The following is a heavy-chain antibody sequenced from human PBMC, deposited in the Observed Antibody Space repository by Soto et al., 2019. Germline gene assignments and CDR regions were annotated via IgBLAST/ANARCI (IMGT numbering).Heavy chain of an antibody. CDR3: AKGGNYYYGMDV. V-gene: IGHV3-30*18. Sequence: XGSLILSCAAAGFTFSSYGMHWVRQAPGKGLEWVAVISYDGSNKYYADSVKGRFAISRDNSKSTLYLQMNSLRAEDTAVYYCAKGGNYYYGMDVWGQGTTVTVSS. CDR2: ISYDGSNK. D-gene: IGHD1-26*01. J-gene: IGHJ6*02. CDR1: GFTFSSYG.